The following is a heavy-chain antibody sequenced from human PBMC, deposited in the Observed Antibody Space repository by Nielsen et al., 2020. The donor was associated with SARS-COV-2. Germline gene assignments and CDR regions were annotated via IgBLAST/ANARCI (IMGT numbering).Heavy chain of an antibody. Sequence: ALVKVSCKASGYTFTSYGISWVRQAPGQGLEWMGWISAYNGNTNYAQKLQGRVTMTTDTSTSTAYMELRSLRSDDTAVYYCARDLGILGPYGDYTRNDYWGQGTLVTVSS. D-gene: IGHD4-17*01. J-gene: IGHJ4*02. CDR1: GYTFTSYG. CDR2: ISAYNGNT. V-gene: IGHV1-18*01. CDR3: ARDLGILGPYGDYTRNDY.